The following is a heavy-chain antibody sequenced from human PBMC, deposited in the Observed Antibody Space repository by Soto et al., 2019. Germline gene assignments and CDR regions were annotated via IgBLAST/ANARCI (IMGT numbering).Heavy chain of an antibody. J-gene: IGHJ4*02. D-gene: IGHD5-18*01. CDR2: IYYSGST. CDR3: ARDKSGYSYYYFDY. CDR1: GGSISSGGYY. V-gene: IGHV4-31*03. Sequence: QVQLQESGPGLVKPSQTLSLTCTVSGGSISSGGYYWSWIRQHPGKGLEWIGYIYYSGSTYYNPSLKSRVTISVDTSKNQFSLKLSSVTAADTAVYYRARDKSGYSYYYFDYWGQGTLVTVS.